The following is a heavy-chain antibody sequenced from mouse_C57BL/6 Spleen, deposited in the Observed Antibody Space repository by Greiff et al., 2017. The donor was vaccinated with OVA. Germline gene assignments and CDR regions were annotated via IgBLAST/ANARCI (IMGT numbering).Heavy chain of an antibody. V-gene: IGHV3-6*01. J-gene: IGHJ1*03. D-gene: IGHD3-2*02. CDR1: GYSITSGYY. CDR2: IRYDGSN. CDR3: ARDQGYFGV. Sequence: EVQLQQSGPGLVKPSQSLSLTCSVTGYSITSGYYWNWIRQPPENKLEWMGYIRYDGSNNYNPSLKNRTSLTRDTSTNQFFLKLKSVTTEDTATYYCARDQGYFGVWGTGTTVTVSS.